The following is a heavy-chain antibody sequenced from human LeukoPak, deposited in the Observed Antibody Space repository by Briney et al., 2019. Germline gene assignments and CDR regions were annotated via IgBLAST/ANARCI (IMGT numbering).Heavy chain of an antibody. V-gene: IGHV1-8*02. J-gene: IGHJ4*02. D-gene: IGHD3-22*01. CDR1: GYTFTSYY. CDR3: ARAYGSSGYYQLPIDY. Sequence: ASVKVSCKASGYTFTSYYMHWVRQAPGQGLEWMGWMNPNSGNTGYAQKFQGRVTMTRNTSISTAYMELSSLRSEGTAVYYCARAYGSSGYYQLPIDYWGQGTLVTVSS. CDR2: MNPNSGNT.